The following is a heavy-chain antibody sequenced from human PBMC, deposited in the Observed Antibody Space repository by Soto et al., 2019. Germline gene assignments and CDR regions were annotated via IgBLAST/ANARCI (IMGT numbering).Heavy chain of an antibody. V-gene: IGHV3-48*03. Sequence: HPGGSLRLSCAASGFTFSNFEVHWVRQAPGKGLEWVSYINTAGITKYYAESVKGRFTISRDNARNSLFLQMNSLRAEDTALYYCVKASTYSSSQGWFDPWGQGTMVTVS. J-gene: IGHJ5*02. CDR1: GFTFSNFE. CDR3: VKASTYSSSQGWFDP. D-gene: IGHD6-6*01. CDR2: INTAGITK.